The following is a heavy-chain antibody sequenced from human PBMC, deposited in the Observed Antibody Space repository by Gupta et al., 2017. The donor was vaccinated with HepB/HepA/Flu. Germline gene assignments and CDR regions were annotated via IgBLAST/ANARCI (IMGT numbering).Heavy chain of an antibody. V-gene: IGHV4-30-4*01. D-gene: IGHD3-22*01. CDR1: GVSATPGDYS. Sequence: QVQAQEAGRGLERPSQTLPLTCTVSGVSATPGDYSFTWIRQAPGKGLEWIGYTFHNGYLAYNPSLKSRLKISVDTSKNQFSLDLTSVTAADTAVYYCGRENFYDATGGYWGQGTLVTVSS. CDR3: GRENFYDATGGY. CDR2: TFHNGYL. J-gene: IGHJ4*02.